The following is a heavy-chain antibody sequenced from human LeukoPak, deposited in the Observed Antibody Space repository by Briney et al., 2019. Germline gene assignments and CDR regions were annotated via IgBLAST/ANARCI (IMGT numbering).Heavy chain of an antibody. CDR3: ATFPMYYYDSSGYRVDDY. CDR2: FDPEDGET. V-gene: IGHV1-24*01. D-gene: IGHD3-22*01. Sequence: ASVTVSCKVSGYTLTELSMHWVRQAPGKGLEWMGGFDPEDGETIYAQKFQGRVTITEDTSTDTAYMELSSLRSEDTAVYYCATFPMYYYDSSGYRVDDYWGQGTLVTVSS. CDR1: GYTLTELS. J-gene: IGHJ4*02.